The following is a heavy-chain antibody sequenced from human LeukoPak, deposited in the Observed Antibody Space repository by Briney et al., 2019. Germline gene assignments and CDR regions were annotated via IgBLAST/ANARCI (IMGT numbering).Heavy chain of an antibody. CDR1: GYTFTSYD. D-gene: IGHD3-22*01. CDR3: ARGITMIGGMDV. J-gene: IGHJ6*02. CDR2: MNPNSGNT. V-gene: IGHV1-8*01. Sequence: ASVKVSCKASGYTFTSYDINWVRQATGQGLEWMGWMNPNSGNTGYAQKFQGRVTMTRNTSISTAYMELSSLRSEDTVVYYCARGITMIGGMDVWGQGTTVTVSS.